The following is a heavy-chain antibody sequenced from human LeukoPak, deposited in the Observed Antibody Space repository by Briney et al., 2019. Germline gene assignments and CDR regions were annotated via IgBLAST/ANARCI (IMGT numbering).Heavy chain of an antibody. Sequence: SQTLSLTCAISGDSVSSNSAAWNWIRQSPSRSLEWLGRTYYRSNWYNDYALSVKSRIVVIPDTSKNQISLHLNSVTPEDTAMYYCAREGHWNFYRHLDYWGQGTLVTVSS. D-gene: IGHD1-7*01. CDR2: TYYRSNWYN. CDR3: AREGHWNFYRHLDY. J-gene: IGHJ4*02. V-gene: IGHV6-1*01. CDR1: GDSVSSNSAA.